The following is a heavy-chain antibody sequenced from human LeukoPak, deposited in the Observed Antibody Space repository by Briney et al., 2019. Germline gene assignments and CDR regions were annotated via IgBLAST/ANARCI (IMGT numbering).Heavy chain of an antibody. J-gene: IGHJ3*02. D-gene: IGHD6-13*01. Sequence: SETLSLTCAVYGASFSGYYWVWIRQPPGKGLEWIGEINDSGSTKYNPSVWSRVTISVDTSKNQFSLKLSSVTAADTAVYYCARGGGSSWYGDAFDIWGQGTMVTVSS. V-gene: IGHV4-34*01. CDR2: INDSGST. CDR3: ARGGGSSWYGDAFDI. CDR1: GASFSGYY.